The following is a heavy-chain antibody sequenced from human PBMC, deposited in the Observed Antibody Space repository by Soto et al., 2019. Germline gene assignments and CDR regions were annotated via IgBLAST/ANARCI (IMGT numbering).Heavy chain of an antibody. CDR1: GYTFTNYY. V-gene: IGHV1-46*01. Sequence: QVQLVQSGAEVKKPGASMKVSCKTSGYTFTNYYMHWLRQAPGQGLEWMGIINPSGGSTSYAQKFQGRVTMTRDTSTSTVYMELSSLRSEDTAVYYCARLYGSGSYYNPTASPFDYWGQGTLVTVSS. D-gene: IGHD3-10*01. CDR2: INPSGGST. CDR3: ARLYGSGSYYNPTASPFDY. J-gene: IGHJ4*02.